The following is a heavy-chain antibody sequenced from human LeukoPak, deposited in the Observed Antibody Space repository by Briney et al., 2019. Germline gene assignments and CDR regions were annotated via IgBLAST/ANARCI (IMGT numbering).Heavy chain of an antibody. D-gene: IGHD6-13*01. CDR2: IYYSGTT. J-gene: IGHJ3*02. V-gene: IGHV4-59*01. CDR1: GDSISNYC. CDR3: ARPGAIAAAADDAFDI. Sequence: SETLSLTCAVSGDSISNYCWSWIRQPPGKGLEWIGCIYYSGTTYYNPSLKSRVTISLDTSKTQFSVKLTSATAADTAVYYCARPGAIAAAADDAFDIWGQGTMVTVSS.